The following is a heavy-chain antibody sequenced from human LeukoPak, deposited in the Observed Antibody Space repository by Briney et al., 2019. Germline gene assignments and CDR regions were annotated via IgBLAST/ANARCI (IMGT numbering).Heavy chain of an antibody. CDR3: ARDSNPHYDYVWGSYNF. Sequence: ASVKVSCKASGYTFTSYAMHWVRQAPGQRLEWMGWINAGSGNTKYSQKLQGRVTITRDTSASTAYMELSSLRSEDTAVYYCARDSNPHYDYVWGSYNFWGQGTLVTVSS. J-gene: IGHJ4*02. D-gene: IGHD3-16*01. CDR2: INAGSGNT. CDR1: GYTFTSYA. V-gene: IGHV1-3*01.